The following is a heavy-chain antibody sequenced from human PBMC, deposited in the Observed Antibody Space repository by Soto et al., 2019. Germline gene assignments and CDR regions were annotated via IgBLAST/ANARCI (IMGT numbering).Heavy chain of an antibody. Sequence: QVQLQQCGAGLLKPSETLSLTCAVYGGSFSGYYWSWIRQPPGKGLEWIGEINHSGSTNYNPSLKSRVTISVDTSKNQFSLKLSSVTAADTAVYYCARGYYYGSGSLSPYFDYWGQGTLVTVSS. CDR2: INHSGST. V-gene: IGHV4-34*01. J-gene: IGHJ4*02. CDR3: ARGYYYGSGSLSPYFDY. D-gene: IGHD3-10*01. CDR1: GGSFSGYY.